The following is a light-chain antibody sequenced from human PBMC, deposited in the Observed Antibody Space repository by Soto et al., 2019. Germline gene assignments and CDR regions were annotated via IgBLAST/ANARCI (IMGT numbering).Light chain of an antibody. J-gene: IGKJ2*01. V-gene: IGKV1-33*01. CDR1: QAISKY. CDR2: DAS. CDR3: QQYNKLPYT. Sequence: DIQMTQSPSSLSASLGDRVTITCQASQAISKYLHWYHQRPGKAPILVIYDASNLEAGAPSRFSGGGSGTSFTLTISSLQPEDIGTYFCQQYNKLPYTFGQGTKLDIK.